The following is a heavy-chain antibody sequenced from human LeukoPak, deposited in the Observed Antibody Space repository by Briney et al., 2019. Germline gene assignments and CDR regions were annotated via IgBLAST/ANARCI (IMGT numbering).Heavy chain of an antibody. V-gene: IGHV4-34*01. CDR1: GVSFSGYY. J-gene: IGHJ4*02. D-gene: IGHD6-19*01. Sequence: SETLSLTCAVYGVSFSGYYWSWIRQPPGKGLEWIGEINHSGSTNYNPSLKSRVTISVDTSKNQFSLKLSSVTAADTAVYYCARGPAIAVAGNSLISGYFDYWGQGTLVTVSS. CDR2: INHSGST. CDR3: ARGPAIAVAGNSLISGYFDY.